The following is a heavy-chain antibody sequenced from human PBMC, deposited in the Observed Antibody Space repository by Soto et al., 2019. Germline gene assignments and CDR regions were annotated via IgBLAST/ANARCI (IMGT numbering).Heavy chain of an antibody. J-gene: IGHJ4*01. CDR3: ARAFCTNGVCYYFFDY. CDR1: GFTFGTYA. V-gene: IGHV3-33*01. D-gene: IGHD2-8*01. CDR2: IYYDGSNR. Sequence: GGSLRLSCAASGFTFGTYAMHWVRQAPGKGLEWVAVIYYDGSNRYYGDAVKGQLTISRDKSKSTLYLQMSSLGAEDTAVYYCARAFCTNGVCYYFFDYWGHGTLVTVSS.